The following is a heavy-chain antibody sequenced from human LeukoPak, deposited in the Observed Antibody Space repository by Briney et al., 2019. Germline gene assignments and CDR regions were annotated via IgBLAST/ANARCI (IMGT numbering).Heavy chain of an antibody. CDR3: ARVYDSSGYYLRFDP. Sequence: SETLSLTCTVSGGSISNYYWSWIRQPPGKGLEWIGYIYYSGTINYNPSLKSRVTISIDTSKNQFSLKLSSVTAADTAVYYCARVYDSSGYYLRFDPWGQGTLVTVSS. CDR1: GGSISNYY. CDR2: IYYSGTI. J-gene: IGHJ5*02. V-gene: IGHV4-59*08. D-gene: IGHD3-22*01.